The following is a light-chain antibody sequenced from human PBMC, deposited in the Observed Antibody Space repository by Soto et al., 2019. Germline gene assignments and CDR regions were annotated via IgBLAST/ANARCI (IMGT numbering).Light chain of an antibody. V-gene: IGKV3-20*01. CDR3: QKYGTSPLT. CDR2: AAS. Sequence: EIVLAQSPGTLSLSPVDSATLSCMASQSVSSSYLAWYPQKPGQAPRLLIYAASSRATGIPDRFSGSGSGTDFTLTISRLEPEDFAVYYCQKYGTSPLTCGGGTKADI. J-gene: IGKJ4*01. CDR1: QSVSSSY.